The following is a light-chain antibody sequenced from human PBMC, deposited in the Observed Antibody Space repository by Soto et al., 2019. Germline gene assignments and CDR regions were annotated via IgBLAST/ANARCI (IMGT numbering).Light chain of an antibody. CDR2: EVS. V-gene: IGLV2-8*01. CDR3: SSYAGSNNFV. CDR1: SSDVGGYNY. J-gene: IGLJ1*01. Sequence: QSVLTQPPSANGSPGQSVTISKTGTSSDVGGYNYVSWYQQHPGKAPKLMIYEVSKRPSGVPDRFSGSKSGNTASLTVSGLQAEDEADYYCSSYAGSNNFVFGTGTKVTVL.